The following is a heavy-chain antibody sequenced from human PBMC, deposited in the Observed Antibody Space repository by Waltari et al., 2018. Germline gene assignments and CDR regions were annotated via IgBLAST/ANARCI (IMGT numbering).Heavy chain of an antibody. CDR2: IRYDGSDK. J-gene: IGHJ4*02. D-gene: IGHD2-8*02. CDR3: AKRKEAYTGNDATFDY. V-gene: IGHV3-30*02. Sequence: QVQLVESGGGVVQPGTSLRLSCAASGFTFSSYAMHWVRQAPGKGLEWVAIIRYDGSDKYYADSVKGRFTVSRDNSKNTLYLQIHSLKTEDTAVYYCAKRKEAYTGNDATFDYWGQGTLVTVSS. CDR1: GFTFSSYA.